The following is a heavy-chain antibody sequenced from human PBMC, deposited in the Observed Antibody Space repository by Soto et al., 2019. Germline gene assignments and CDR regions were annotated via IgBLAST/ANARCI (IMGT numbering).Heavy chain of an antibody. CDR3: ARAPTRGGVATIGFDY. CDR1: GNSVSSNTAA. J-gene: IGHJ4*02. D-gene: IGHD5-12*01. V-gene: IGHV6-1*01. CDR2: TYYKSKWYY. Sequence: PSQTLSLTCAISGNSVSSNTAAWHWIRQSPSRGLEWLGRTYYKSKWYYNYAVSVKSRINVNPDTSKNQFSLQLNSVTPDDTAVYYCARAPTRGGVATIGFDYWGQGALVTVSS.